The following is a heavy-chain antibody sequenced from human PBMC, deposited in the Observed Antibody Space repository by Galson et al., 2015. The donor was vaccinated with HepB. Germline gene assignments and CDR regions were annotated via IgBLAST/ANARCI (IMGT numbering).Heavy chain of an antibody. CDR1: GYTFTSYG. CDR3: ARDSPMSPFRYFDWLPLEY. J-gene: IGHJ4*02. V-gene: IGHV1-18*01. Sequence: SVKVSCKASGYTFTSYGISWVRQAPGQGLEWMGWISAYNGNTNYAQKLQGRVTMTTDTSTSTAYMELRSLRSDDTAVYYCARDSPMSPFRYFDWLPLEYWGQGTLVTVSS. CDR2: ISAYNGNT. D-gene: IGHD3-9*01.